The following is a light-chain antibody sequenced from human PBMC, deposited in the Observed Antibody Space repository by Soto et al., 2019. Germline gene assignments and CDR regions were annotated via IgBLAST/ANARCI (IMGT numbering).Light chain of an antibody. CDR3: LQYYSAPET. CDR1: QSVLYSSNNKNN. V-gene: IGKV4-1*01. J-gene: IGKJ1*01. CDR2: WAS. Sequence: DIVMTQSPDSLAVSLGERASINCKSSQSVLYSSNNKNNLAWYQQKPGQPPKLLIFWASTRDSGVPDRFSGSGYGTDFTLTISGRHDEDVAVYYCLQYYSAPETFGPGTRVEIK.